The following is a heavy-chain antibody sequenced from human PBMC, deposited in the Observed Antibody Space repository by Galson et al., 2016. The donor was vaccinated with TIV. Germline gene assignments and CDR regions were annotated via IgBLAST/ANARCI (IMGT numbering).Heavy chain of an antibody. CDR1: GFTFSSYD. V-gene: IGHV3-30*18. Sequence: SLRLSCAASGFTFSSYDMHWVRQAPGKGLEWVAVISYDGSHKHYAGSVKGRFTISRDNSKTTLVLQMNSLGAEDTAVYYCAKEENSGYYPNDAFDIWGQGTMVTVSS. CDR2: ISYDGSHK. J-gene: IGHJ3*02. CDR3: AKEENSGYYPNDAFDI. D-gene: IGHD3-22*01.